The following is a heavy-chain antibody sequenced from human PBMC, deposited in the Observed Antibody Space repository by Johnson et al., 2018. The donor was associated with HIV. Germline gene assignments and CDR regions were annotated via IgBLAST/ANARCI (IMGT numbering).Heavy chain of an antibody. J-gene: IGHJ3*02. V-gene: IGHV3-66*01. CDR3: PSLAVAGTLISAFDI. D-gene: IGHD6-19*01. CDR2: IYTGGST. CDR1: AFTVSDNY. Sequence: VQLVESGGGVVQPGGSLRLSCAASAFTVSDNYLSWVRQAPGKGLEWVSVIYTGGSTYYADSVKGRFTISRDNSENTLYLQTNSLRADDTAVYYCPSLAVAGTLISAFDIWGQGTMV.